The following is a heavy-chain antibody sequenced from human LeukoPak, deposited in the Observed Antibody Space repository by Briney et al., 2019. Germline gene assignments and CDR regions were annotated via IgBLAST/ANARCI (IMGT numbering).Heavy chain of an antibody. Sequence: QPGGSLRLSCAASGFTFSSYAMSWVRQAPGKGLEWVSAISGSGGSTYYTDSVKGRFTISRDNSKNTLYLQMNSLRAEDTAVYYCARVPAALGYYYYYYMDVWGKGTTVTVSS. V-gene: IGHV3-23*01. CDR1: GFTFSSYA. CDR2: ISGSGGST. CDR3: ARVPAALGYYYYYYMDV. J-gene: IGHJ6*03. D-gene: IGHD2-2*01.